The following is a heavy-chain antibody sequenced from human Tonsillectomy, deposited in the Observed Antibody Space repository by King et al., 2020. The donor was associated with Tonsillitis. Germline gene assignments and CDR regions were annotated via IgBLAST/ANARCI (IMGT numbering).Heavy chain of an antibody. CDR3: AKGXSXVTAXDDAFDI. CDR1: GFTVNRNY. Sequence: VQLVEXXGGLIQSGGSLXLSCAASGFTVNRNYMXWVRQAPGKGLEWVSVIYSGGSTYYADSVKGRFTISRDNSKNTLYLQMNRRRAEDTAVYYCAKGXSXVTAXDDAFDIWGQGTMVTVSS. J-gene: IGHJ3*02. V-gene: IGHV3-53*01. D-gene: IGHD2-21*02. CDR2: IYSGGST.